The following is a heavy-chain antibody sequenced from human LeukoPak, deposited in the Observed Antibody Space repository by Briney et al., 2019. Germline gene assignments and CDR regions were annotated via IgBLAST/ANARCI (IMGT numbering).Heavy chain of an antibody. CDR1: GFTFRGYN. CDR2: ISSSGSNI. Sequence: PGGSLRLSCAASGFTFRGYNMNWVRQAPGKGLEWVSSISSSGSNIDYADSVKGRFTISRDNAKNSLYLQMNSLSAEDTAVYYCARDVYNSYSFGYWGQGTLVTVSS. V-gene: IGHV3-21*01. D-gene: IGHD5/OR15-5a*01. CDR3: ARDVYNSYSFGY. J-gene: IGHJ4*02.